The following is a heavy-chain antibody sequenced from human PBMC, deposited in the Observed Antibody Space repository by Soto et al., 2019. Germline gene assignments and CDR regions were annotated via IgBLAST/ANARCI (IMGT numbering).Heavy chain of an antibody. V-gene: IGHV3-23*01. J-gene: IGHJ4*02. CDR3: VNDPVVFNAGSGWYYIVD. CDR2: IGGSGGYT. CDR1: GFAFSNFA. D-gene: IGHD6-13*01. Sequence: EVQLLESGGALVQPGGSLRLSCAASGFAFSNFAMAWVRQAPGKGPEWVSSIGGSGGYTFFADSAEGRFTISRDDSKNTLYLQMSSLRDEDTAVYYCVNDPVVFNAGSGWYYIVDRGQGTLVTVSS.